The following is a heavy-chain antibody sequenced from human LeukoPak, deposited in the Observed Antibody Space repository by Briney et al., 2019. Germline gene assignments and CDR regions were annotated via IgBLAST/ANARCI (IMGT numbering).Heavy chain of an antibody. CDR3: ARGRTPGLRYYYDSSGYYSL. J-gene: IGHJ4*02. CDR1: GGSLGDYY. CDR2: INHSGST. D-gene: IGHD3-22*01. V-gene: IGHV4-34*01. Sequence: SETLSRTCAVYGGSLGDYYWSWIRQPPGKGLEWIGEINHSGSTNYNPSLKSRVTISVDTSKNQFSLKLSYVTAADTAVYYCARGRTPGLRYYYDSSGYYSLWGQGTLVTVSS.